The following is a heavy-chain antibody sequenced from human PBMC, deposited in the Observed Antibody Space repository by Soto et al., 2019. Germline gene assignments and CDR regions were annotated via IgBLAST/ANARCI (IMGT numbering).Heavy chain of an antibody. V-gene: IGHV3-23*01. CDR3: AKAPDYGDVPYYFDY. CDR2: ISGSGGST. J-gene: IGHJ4*02. Sequence: GGSLRLSCAASGFTFSSYAMSWVRQAPGKGLEWVSAISGSGGSTYYADSVKGRFTISRDNSKNTLYLQMNSLRAEDTAVYYCAKAPDYGDVPYYFDYWGQGTLVTVSS. D-gene: IGHD4-17*01. CDR1: GFTFSSYA.